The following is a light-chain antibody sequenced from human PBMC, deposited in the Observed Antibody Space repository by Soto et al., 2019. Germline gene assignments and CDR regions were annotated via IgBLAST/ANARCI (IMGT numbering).Light chain of an antibody. V-gene: IGKV3-15*01. CDR2: GAS. J-gene: IGKJ1*01. CDR3: QQYGSLSWT. Sequence: EIVMTQSPATLSVSPGERATLSCRASQSVNSDVAWYKQRPGQAPRLLIFGASTRATGVPARFSGSGSGTEFTLTISRLEPEDFAVYHCQQYGSLSWTLGQGTKVDIK. CDR1: QSVNSD.